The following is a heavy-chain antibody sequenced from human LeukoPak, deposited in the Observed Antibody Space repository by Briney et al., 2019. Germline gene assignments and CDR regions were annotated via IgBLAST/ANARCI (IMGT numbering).Heavy chain of an antibody. CDR3: ARGIGGSYYVGYYFDY. D-gene: IGHD1-26*01. V-gene: IGHV1-46*01. CDR2: INPSGVST. Sequence: ASVKVSCKASGYTFTSYYMHWVRQAPGQGVEWMGVINPSGVSTSYAQKFQGRSTMTRDTSTSTVYMELSSLKSEDTAVYYCARGIGGSYYVGYYFDYWGQGTLVTVSS. J-gene: IGHJ4*02. CDR1: GYTFTSYY.